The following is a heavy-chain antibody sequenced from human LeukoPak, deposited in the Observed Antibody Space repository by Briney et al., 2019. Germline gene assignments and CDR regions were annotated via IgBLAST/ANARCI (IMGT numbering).Heavy chain of an antibody. CDR1: GFNFRDYA. J-gene: IGHJ3*01. Sequence: GGSLRLSCTTSGFNFRDYALSWVRQAPGKGLEWVGFIRSRAYAETTEYAASVKGRFTVSKDYSKTIAYLQMNSLKTEDTAVYYCARGGDFGVPAPLGIDAFDFWGQGTMVTVSS. D-gene: IGHD2-2*01. V-gene: IGHV3-49*04. CDR2: IRSRAYAETT. CDR3: ARGGDFGVPAPLGIDAFDF.